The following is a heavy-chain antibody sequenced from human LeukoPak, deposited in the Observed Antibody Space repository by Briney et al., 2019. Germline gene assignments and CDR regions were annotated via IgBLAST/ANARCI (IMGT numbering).Heavy chain of an antibody. J-gene: IGHJ4*02. CDR3: ARFRLTVTTYAHLDY. D-gene: IGHD4-17*01. Sequence: GGSLRLSCAASGFTFSDYYMSWIRQAPGKGLEWVSYISSSGSTIDYADSVKGRFTISRDNAKNSLYLQMNSLRAEDTAVYYCARFRLTVTTYAHLDYRGQGTLVTVSS. CDR2: ISSSGSTI. V-gene: IGHV3-11*01. CDR1: GFTFSDYY.